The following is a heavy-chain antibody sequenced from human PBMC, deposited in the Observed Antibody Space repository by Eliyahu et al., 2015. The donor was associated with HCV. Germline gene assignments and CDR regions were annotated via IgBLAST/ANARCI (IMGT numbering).Heavy chain of an antibody. V-gene: IGHV3-33*01. Sequence: SSYGMHWVRQAPGKGLEWVAVIWYDGSNKYYADSVKGRFTISRDNSKNTLYLQMNXLRAEDTXVYYCARXGGYGSGXYGRGWVYWGQGTLVTVSS. J-gene: IGHJ4*02. D-gene: IGHD3-10*01. CDR1: SSYG. CDR2: IWYDGSNK. CDR3: ARXGGYGSGXYGRGWVY.